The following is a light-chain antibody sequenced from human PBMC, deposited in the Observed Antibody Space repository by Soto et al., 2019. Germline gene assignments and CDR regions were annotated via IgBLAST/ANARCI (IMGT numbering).Light chain of an antibody. Sequence: DIQMTQSPLSLSASVGDRVTITCRASQSISSYLNWYQQKPGKAPKLLIYAASSFQSGVPSRFSGSGSGTDFTLTISSLQPEDFATYYCQQSYSTLWTFGQGTKVEI. V-gene: IGKV1-39*01. CDR2: AAS. CDR1: QSISSY. J-gene: IGKJ1*01. CDR3: QQSYSTLWT.